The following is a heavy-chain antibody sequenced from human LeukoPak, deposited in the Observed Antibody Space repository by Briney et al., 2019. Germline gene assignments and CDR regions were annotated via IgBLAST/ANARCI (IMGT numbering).Heavy chain of an antibody. Sequence: ASVKVSCKASGYTFTSYDINWVRQATGQGLEWMGWMNPNSGNTGYAQKFQGRVTMTRDTSISTAYMELSRLRSDDTAVYYCARGLQRDWFDPWGQGTLVTVSS. V-gene: IGHV1-8*02. J-gene: IGHJ5*02. CDR1: GYTFTSYD. D-gene: IGHD5-24*01. CDR2: MNPNSGNT. CDR3: ARGLQRDWFDP.